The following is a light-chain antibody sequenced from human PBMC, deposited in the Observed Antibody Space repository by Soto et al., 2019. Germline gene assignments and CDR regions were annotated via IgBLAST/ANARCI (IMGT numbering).Light chain of an antibody. Sequence: EIVLTQSPGTLSLSPGERATLSCRASQSVASNYLAWYQQTPGQAPRLLMYAASSRAAGVPDRFSGSGSGTDFTLTISRLEPEDFAVFFCHQYGRSPIFTFGPGTTVDIK. V-gene: IGKV3-20*01. J-gene: IGKJ3*01. CDR3: HQYGRSPIFT. CDR2: AAS. CDR1: QSVASNY.